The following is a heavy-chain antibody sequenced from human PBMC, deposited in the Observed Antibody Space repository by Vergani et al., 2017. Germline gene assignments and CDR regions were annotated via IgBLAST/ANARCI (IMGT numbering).Heavy chain of an antibody. CDR1: GFTFDDYT. CDR3: ARDQYYDLAMDV. J-gene: IGHJ6*04. Sequence: EVQLVESGGVVVQPGGSLRLSCAASGFTFDDYTMHWVRQAPGKGLEWVSLISWDGGSTYYADSVKGRFTISRDNAKNSLYLQMNSLRAEDTAVYYCARDQYYDLAMDVWGKGTTVTVSS. V-gene: IGHV3-43*01. CDR2: ISWDGGST. D-gene: IGHD3-3*01.